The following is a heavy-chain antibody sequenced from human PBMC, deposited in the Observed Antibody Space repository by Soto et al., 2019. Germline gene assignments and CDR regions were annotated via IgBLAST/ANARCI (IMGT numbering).Heavy chain of an antibody. D-gene: IGHD1-26*01. CDR1: GFTFGDYA. CDR3: TRDGSYEIFDY. J-gene: IGHJ4*02. CDR2: IRSKAYGGTT. V-gene: IGHV3-49*03. Sequence: GGSLRLSCTASGFTFGDYAMSWFRQAPGKGLEWVGFIRSKAYGGTTEYAASVKGRFTISRDDSKSIAYLQMNSLKTEDTAVYYCTRDGSYEIFDYWGQGTLVTVSP.